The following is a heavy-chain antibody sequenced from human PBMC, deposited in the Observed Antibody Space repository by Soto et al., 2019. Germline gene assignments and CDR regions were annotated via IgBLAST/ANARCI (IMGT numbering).Heavy chain of an antibody. D-gene: IGHD3-10*01. CDR3: ARGNYYGSSGFYGMDV. J-gene: IGHJ6*02. Sequence: ASVKVSCKASGYTFTGYYMHWVRQAPGQGLEWMGWINPNSGGTNYAQKFQGRVTMTRDTSISTAYMELSRLRSDDTAVYYCARGNYYGSSGFYGMDVWGQGTTVTVSS. V-gene: IGHV1-2*02. CDR1: GYTFTGYY. CDR2: INPNSGGT.